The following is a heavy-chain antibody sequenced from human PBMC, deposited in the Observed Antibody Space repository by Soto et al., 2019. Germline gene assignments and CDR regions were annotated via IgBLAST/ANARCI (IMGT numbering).Heavy chain of an antibody. J-gene: IGHJ6*02. Sequence: QVQLQESGPGLVKPSETLSLTCTVSGGSISSYYWSWIRQPPGKGLEWIGYIYYSGSTNYNPSLKSRVTISVDTSKNQFSLKLSSVIAADMAVYYCARDMVGNYGDPDYYYYGMDVWGQGTTVTVSS. CDR1: GGSISSYY. CDR2: IYYSGST. D-gene: IGHD4-17*01. CDR3: ARDMVGNYGDPDYYYYGMDV. V-gene: IGHV4-59*01.